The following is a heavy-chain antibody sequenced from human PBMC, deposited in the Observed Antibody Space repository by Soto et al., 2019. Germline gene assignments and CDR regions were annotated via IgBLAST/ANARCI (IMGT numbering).Heavy chain of an antibody. D-gene: IGHD6-19*01. V-gene: IGHV3-30-3*02. Sequence: PGGSLRRSCAASGFTFSSYAMHWVRQAPGKGLEWVAVISYDGSNKYYADSVKGRFTISRDNSKNTLYLQLNSLRVEDAAVYYCAKKVPGTNPLDYWGQGTLVTVSS. CDR1: GFTFSSYA. CDR3: AKKVPGTNPLDY. CDR2: ISYDGSNK. J-gene: IGHJ4*02.